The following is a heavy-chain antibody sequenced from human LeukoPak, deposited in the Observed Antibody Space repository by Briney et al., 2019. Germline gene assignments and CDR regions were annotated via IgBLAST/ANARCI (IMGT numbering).Heavy chain of an antibody. CDR1: GFTFDDYG. J-gene: IGHJ4*02. V-gene: IGHV3-20*04. CDR2: INWNGDST. Sequence: PGGSLRLSCAASGFTFDDYGMSWVRQAPGKGLEWVSSINWNGDSTGDADSVKGRFTISRDNAKNSLYLQMNSLRVEDTAFYYCARGAGGSWYGNHFDYWGQGTLVTVSS. D-gene: IGHD6-13*01. CDR3: ARGAGGSWYGNHFDY.